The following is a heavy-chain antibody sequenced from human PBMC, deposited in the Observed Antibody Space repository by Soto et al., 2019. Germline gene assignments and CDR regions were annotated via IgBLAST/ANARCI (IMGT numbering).Heavy chain of an antibody. V-gene: IGHV3-23*01. CDR2: ISGSGGST. CDR1: GLTFTSYA. D-gene: IGHD6-19*01. Sequence: VEQLESGGGLVQPGGSLRLPCAALGLTFTSYALSWFRRAQGKGREWVSAISGSGGSTYNADSVKGRFTISRDNSKSTLYLQMNSLRAEDTAVYYCAKNEGYSSGWYLDWGQGTLVTVSS. CDR3: AKNEGYSSGWYLD. J-gene: IGHJ4*02.